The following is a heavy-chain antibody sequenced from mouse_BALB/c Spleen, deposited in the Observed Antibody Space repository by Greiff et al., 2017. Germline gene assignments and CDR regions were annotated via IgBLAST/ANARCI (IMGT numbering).Heavy chain of an antibody. CDR1: GYTFTSYW. J-gene: IGHJ4*01. CDR2: INPSNGRT. CDR3: ARYYDNAMDY. D-gene: IGHD2-4*01. Sequence: QVQLKQSGAELVKPGASVKLSCKASGYTFTSYWMHWVKQRPGQGLEWIGEINPSNGRTNYNEKFKSKATLTVDKSSSTAYMQLSSLTSEDSAVYYCARYYDNAMDYWGQGTSVTVSS. V-gene: IGHV1S81*02.